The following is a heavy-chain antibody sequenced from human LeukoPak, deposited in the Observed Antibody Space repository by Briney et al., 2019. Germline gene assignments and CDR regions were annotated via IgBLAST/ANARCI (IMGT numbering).Heavy chain of an antibody. CDR1: GFTFSSYG. CDR2: ISYDGSNK. CDR3: AKDIVALRATVPTTGFDY. V-gene: IGHV3-30*18. D-gene: IGHD4/OR15-4a*01. Sequence: GGSLRLSCAASGFTFSSYGMPWVRQAPGKGLEWVAVISYDGSNKYYADSVKGRFTISRDNAKNSLYLQMNSLRAEDTALYYCAKDIVALRATVPTTGFDYWGQGTLVTVSS. J-gene: IGHJ4*02.